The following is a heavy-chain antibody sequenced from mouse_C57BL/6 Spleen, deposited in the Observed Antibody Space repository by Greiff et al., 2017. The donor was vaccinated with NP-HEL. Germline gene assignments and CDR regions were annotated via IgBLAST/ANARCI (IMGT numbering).Heavy chain of an antibody. CDR2: IRNKANGYTT. V-gene: IGHV7-3*01. CDR3: ASSWRGGFAQ. CDR1: GFTFTDYY. Sequence: EVKVVESGGGLVQPGGSLSLSCAASGFTFTDYYMSWVRQPPGKALEWLGFIRNKANGYTTEYSASVKGRFNISRDNSQSILYLQMNALRAEDSATFYCASSWRGGFAQWAQETRVTVST. J-gene: IGHJ3*01.